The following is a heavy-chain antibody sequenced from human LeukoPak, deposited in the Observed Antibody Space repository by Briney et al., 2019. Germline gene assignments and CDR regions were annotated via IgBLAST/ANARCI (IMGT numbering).Heavy chain of an antibody. V-gene: IGHV3-9*01. CDR2: ISWNSGSI. Sequence: PGGSLRLSCAASGFTFSSYWMHWVRQAPGKGLEWVSGISWNSGSIGYADSVKGRFTISRDNAKNSLYLQMNSLRAEDTALYYCAKDTGSTSWAYYYGMDVWGQGTTVTVSS. D-gene: IGHD2-2*01. CDR3: AKDTGSTSWAYYYGMDV. CDR1: GFTFSSYW. J-gene: IGHJ6*02.